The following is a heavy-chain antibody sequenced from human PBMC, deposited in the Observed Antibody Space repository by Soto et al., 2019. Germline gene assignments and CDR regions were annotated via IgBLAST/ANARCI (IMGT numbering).Heavy chain of an antibody. Sequence: QITLKESGPTLVKPTQTLTLTCTFSGFSLTTSGVGVGWIRQPPGKALEWLALIYWDDDKRYSPSLKSRLTITKDTSKNQVVLTMTTMDPVDTATYYCAHSPPGGYDMSYMDVWGKGTTVTVSS. CDR2: IYWDDDK. CDR1: GFSLTTSGVG. V-gene: IGHV2-5*02. D-gene: IGHD3-9*01. J-gene: IGHJ6*03. CDR3: AHSPPGGYDMSYMDV.